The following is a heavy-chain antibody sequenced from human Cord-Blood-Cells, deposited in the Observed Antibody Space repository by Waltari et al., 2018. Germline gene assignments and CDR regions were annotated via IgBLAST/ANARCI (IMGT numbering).Heavy chain of an antibody. Sequence: QVQLQESGPGLVKPSETLSLTCTVSGGSISSYYWSWLRQPPGKGLEWIGYIYYSGSTNYNPSLKSRVTISVDTSKNQFSLKLSSVTAADTAVYYCARVRARPHWYFDLWGRGTLVTVSS. V-gene: IGHV4-59*01. CDR2: IYYSGST. D-gene: IGHD6-6*01. CDR3: ARVRARPHWYFDL. J-gene: IGHJ2*01. CDR1: GGSISSYY.